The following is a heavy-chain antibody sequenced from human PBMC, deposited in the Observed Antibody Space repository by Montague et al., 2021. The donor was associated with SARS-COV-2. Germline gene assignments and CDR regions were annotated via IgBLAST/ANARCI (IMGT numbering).Heavy chain of an antibody. CDR1: GGSASGYY. CDR2: MYYTGTS. D-gene: IGHD2-2*02. CDR3: ARGLGYTSMFRFFDY. Sequence: SETLSLTCAISGGSASGYYWAWIRQPPWKGLEWIGYMYYTGTSNYNPSLKSRVSMSIDTSKNHFSLNLTSVAAADTGVYYCARGLGYTSMFRFFDYWGHGAQVTVSS. V-gene: IGHV4-59*02. J-gene: IGHJ4*01.